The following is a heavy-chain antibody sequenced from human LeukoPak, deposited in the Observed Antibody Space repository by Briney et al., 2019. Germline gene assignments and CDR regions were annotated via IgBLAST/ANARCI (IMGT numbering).Heavy chain of an antibody. CDR2: IYYSGST. CDR1: GDSLTTYY. D-gene: IGHD3-16*01. CDR3: ARETSQKGAHYMDV. J-gene: IGHJ6*03. V-gene: IGHV4-59*01. Sequence: PSETLSLNCTVSGDSLTTYYWSWIRQPAGKGLEWIGYIYYSGSTNYNPSLKSRVTISVDTSKNQFSLKLSSVTAADTAVYYCARETSQKGAHYMDVWGKGTTVTISS.